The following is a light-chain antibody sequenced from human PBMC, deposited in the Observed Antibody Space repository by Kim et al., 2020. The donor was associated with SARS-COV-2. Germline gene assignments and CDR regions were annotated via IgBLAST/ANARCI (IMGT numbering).Light chain of an antibody. J-gene: IGKJ5*01. V-gene: IGKV1-12*01. CDR3: QQANSVPIT. Sequence: DNQMTQSPSSVSASVGDRVTITCRASQPISSWLAWYHQQPGTAPKLLIYAASTLQNGVPSRFIGSESGTDFTLTITSLQPEDFGTYYCQQANSVPITSWQGTRLEIK. CDR2: AAS. CDR1: QPISSW.